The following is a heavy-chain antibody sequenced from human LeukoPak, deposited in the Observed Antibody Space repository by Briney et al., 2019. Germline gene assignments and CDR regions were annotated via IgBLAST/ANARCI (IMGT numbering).Heavy chain of an antibody. J-gene: IGHJ4*02. CDR1: GFTFSDYY. CDR3: AKDPDCTSGVCYTFFDY. V-gene: IGHV3-11*01. CDR2: ISSSGSTI. D-gene: IGHD2-8*01. Sequence: GGSLRLSCAASGFTFSDYYMSWIRQAPGKGLEWVSYISSSGSTIYYADSVKGRFTISRDNSNNTLYLQMNSLRAEDTAVYYCAKDPDCTSGVCYTFFDYWGQGTLVTVSS.